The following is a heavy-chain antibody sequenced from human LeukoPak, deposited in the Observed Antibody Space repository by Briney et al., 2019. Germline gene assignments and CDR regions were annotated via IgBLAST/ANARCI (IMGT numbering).Heavy chain of an antibody. J-gene: IGHJ4*02. CDR1: GGTFSSYA. D-gene: IGHD6-19*01. CDR2: IIPIFGTA. V-gene: IGHV1-69*06. CDR3: ARDRGAVAGTFDY. Sequence: ASVKVSCKASGGTFSSYAISWVRQAPGQGLEWMGGIIPIFGTANYAQKFQGRVMITADKSTSTAYMELSSLRSEDTAVYYCARDRGAVAGTFDYWGQGTLVTVSS.